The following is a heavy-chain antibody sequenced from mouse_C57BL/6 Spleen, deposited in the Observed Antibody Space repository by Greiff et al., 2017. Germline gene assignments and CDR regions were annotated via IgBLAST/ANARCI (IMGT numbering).Heavy chain of an antibody. CDR1: GYTFTSYW. D-gene: IGHD2-3*01. J-gene: IGHJ1*03. CDR2: IDPSDSYT. V-gene: IGHV1-59*01. Sequence: QVHVKQPGAELVRPGTSVKLSCKASGYTFTSYWMHWVKQRPGQGLEWIGVIDPSDSYTNYNQKFKGKATLTVDTSSSTAYMQLSSLTSEDSAVYYCARPDGYYWYFDVWGTGTTVTVSS. CDR3: ARPDGYYWYFDV.